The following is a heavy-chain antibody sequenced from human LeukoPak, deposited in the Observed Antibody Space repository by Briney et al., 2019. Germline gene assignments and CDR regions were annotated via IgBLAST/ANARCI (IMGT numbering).Heavy chain of an antibody. CDR2: ISSGGST. CDR1: GFTFSDYY. D-gene: IGHD2-15*01. V-gene: IGHV3-11*01. CDR3: AKEDIVVVVAAEYYFDY. J-gene: IGHJ4*02. Sequence: GGSLRLSCAASGFTFSDYYMSWIRQAPGKGLEWVSYISSGGSTYYADSVKGRFTISRDNSKNTLYLQMNSLRAEDTAVYYCAKEDIVVVVAAEYYFDYWGQGTLVTVSS.